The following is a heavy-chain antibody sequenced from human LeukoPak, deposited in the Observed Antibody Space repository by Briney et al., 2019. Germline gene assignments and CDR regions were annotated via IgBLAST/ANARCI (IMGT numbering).Heavy chain of an antibody. D-gene: IGHD4-17*01. CDR1: GFTFSSYS. Sequence: GGSLRLSCAASGFTFSSYSMNWARQAPGKGLEWVSYISLSSSTIYYADSVRGRFTISRDNAKNSLYLQVNSLRAEDTAVYYCARPPTVTTAGYYFGYWGQGTLVTVSS. CDR2: ISLSSSTI. V-gene: IGHV3-48*04. J-gene: IGHJ4*02. CDR3: ARPPTVTTAGYYFGY.